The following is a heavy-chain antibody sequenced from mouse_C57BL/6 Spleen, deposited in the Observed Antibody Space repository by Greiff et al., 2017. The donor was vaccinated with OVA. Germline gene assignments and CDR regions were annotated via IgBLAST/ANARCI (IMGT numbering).Heavy chain of an antibody. D-gene: IGHD1-1*01. CDR3: ARSGTVVGDFDV. CDR1: GYTFTSYW. J-gene: IGHJ1*03. Sequence: QVQLKQSGAELVRPGTSVKLSCKASGYTFTSYWMHWVKQRPGQGLEWIGVIDPSDSYTNYNQKFKGKATLTVDTSSSTAYMQLSSLTSEDSAVYYCARSGTVVGDFDVWGTGTTVTVSS. CDR2: IDPSDSYT. V-gene: IGHV1-59*01.